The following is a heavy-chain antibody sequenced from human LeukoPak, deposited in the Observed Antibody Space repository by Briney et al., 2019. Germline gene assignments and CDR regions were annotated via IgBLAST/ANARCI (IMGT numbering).Heavy chain of an antibody. Sequence: PGGSLRLSCAASGFTFSDYAMSWVRQATGKGLEWVSGIGNSGHSTYYADSVKGRFTISRDNSRNTLYLQMNILRVEDTALFHCAKDFSSGYLGDGFDIWGQGTMVTVSA. J-gene: IGHJ3*02. D-gene: IGHD3-22*01. CDR3: AKDFSSGYLGDGFDI. CDR2: IGNSGHST. CDR1: GFTFSDYA. V-gene: IGHV3-23*01.